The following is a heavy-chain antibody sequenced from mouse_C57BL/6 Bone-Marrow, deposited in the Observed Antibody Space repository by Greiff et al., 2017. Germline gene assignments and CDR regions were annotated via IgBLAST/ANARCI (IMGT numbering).Heavy chain of an antibody. CDR3: ARRDYGYFDY. Sequence: EVNVVESGGDLVKPGGSLKLSCAASGFTFSSYGMSWVRQTPDKRLEWVATISSGGSYTYYPDSVKGRFTISRDNAKNTLYLQMSSLKSEDTAMYYCARRDYGYFDYWGQGTTLTVSS. CDR1: GFTFSSYG. J-gene: IGHJ2*01. D-gene: IGHD1-1*01. V-gene: IGHV5-6*02. CDR2: ISSGGSYT.